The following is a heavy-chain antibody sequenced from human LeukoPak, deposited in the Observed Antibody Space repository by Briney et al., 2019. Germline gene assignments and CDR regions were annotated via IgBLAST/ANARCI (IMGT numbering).Heavy chain of an antibody. D-gene: IGHD3-22*01. CDR3: AKEEYYYDSSGFLDY. CDR1: GGTFSSYA. CDR2: IIPIFGTA. Sequence: SVKVSCKASGGTFSSYAISWVRQAPGQGLEWMGGIIPIFGTANYAQKFQGRVTITADESTSTAYMELSSLRSEDTAVYYCAKEEYYYDSSGFLDYWGQGTLVTVSS. J-gene: IGHJ4*02. V-gene: IGHV1-69*13.